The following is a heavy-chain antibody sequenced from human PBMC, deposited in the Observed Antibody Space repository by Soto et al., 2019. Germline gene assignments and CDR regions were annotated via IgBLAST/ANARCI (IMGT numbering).Heavy chain of an antibody. D-gene: IGHD1-20*01. CDR3: AKPPDYNWNDY. CDR2: ISNDGNRQ. Sequence: GGSLRLSCTASGFSFSSYGMHWVRQAPGKGLEWVAIISNDGNRQWHRDPVKGRFTISKDNSKNTLYLEMNTVRTEDTAMYYCAKPPDYNWNDYWGQGTLVTVSS. CDR1: GFSFSSYG. V-gene: IGHV3-30*18. J-gene: IGHJ4*02.